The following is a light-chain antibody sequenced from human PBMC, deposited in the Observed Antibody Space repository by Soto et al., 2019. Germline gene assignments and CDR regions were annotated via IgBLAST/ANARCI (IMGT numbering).Light chain of an antibody. CDR1: QSVRSN. Sequence: EIVMTQSPATLSVSPGARATLSGRARQSVRSNLSWYQQNPGQAPSLLIFCASARATGIPARFSGSGSGTEFTLNISSLQSEDFAVYYCQHYNGWPPLITFGQGTRLEIK. CDR3: QHYNGWPPLIT. J-gene: IGKJ5*01. V-gene: IGKV3-15*01. CDR2: CAS.